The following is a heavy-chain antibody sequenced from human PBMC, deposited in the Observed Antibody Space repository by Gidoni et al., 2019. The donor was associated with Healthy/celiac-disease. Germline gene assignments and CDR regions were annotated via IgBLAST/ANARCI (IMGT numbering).Heavy chain of an antibody. Sequence: LSLTCAVYCGSFRGYYWSWIRQPPGKGLEWIGEINHSGSTNYNPSLKSRVTISVDTSKNQFSLKMSSVTAADTAVYYCARVRGESPKRYCSSTSCYRYYYYGMDVWGQGTTVTVSS. V-gene: IGHV4-34*01. CDR3: ARVRGESPKRYCSSTSCYRYYYYGMDV. CDR1: CGSFRGYY. D-gene: IGHD2-2*01. CDR2: INHSGST. J-gene: IGHJ6*02.